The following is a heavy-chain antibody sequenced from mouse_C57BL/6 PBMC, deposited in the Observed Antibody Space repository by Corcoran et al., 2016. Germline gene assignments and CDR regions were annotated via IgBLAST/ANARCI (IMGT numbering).Heavy chain of an antibody. D-gene: IGHD2-4*01. V-gene: IGHV1-19*01. Sequence: EVQLQQSGPVLVKPGASVKMSCKASGYTFTDYYMNWVKQSHGKSLEWIGVINPYNGGTSYNQKFKGKATLTVDKSSSTAYMELNSLTSEDSAVYYCARSYDYDGPAWFAYGGRGTLVTVSA. J-gene: IGHJ3*01. CDR2: INPYNGGT. CDR1: GYTFTDYY. CDR3: ARSYDYDGPAWFAY.